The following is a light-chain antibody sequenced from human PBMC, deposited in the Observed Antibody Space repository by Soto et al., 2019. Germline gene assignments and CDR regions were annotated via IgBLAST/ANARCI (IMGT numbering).Light chain of an antibody. Sequence: QSALTQPASVSGSPGQSIAISCTGTISDVGTYDYVSWYQQHPNRAPKLMIYEVRNRPSGVSNRFSGSKSVNTATLTIPGLQAEDEADYYCSSHTITNTRVFGTGTRSPS. CDR1: ISDVGTYDY. V-gene: IGLV2-14*03. CDR3: SSHTITNTRV. J-gene: IGLJ1*01. CDR2: EVR.